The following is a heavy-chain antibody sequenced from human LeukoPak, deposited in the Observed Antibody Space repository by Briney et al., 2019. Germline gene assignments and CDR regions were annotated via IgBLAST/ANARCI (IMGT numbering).Heavy chain of an antibody. D-gene: IGHD2-8*02. CDR2: IRIDGGST. Sequence: PGGSLRLSCAASGFRFSNYWIHWVRQAPAKGLVWVSRIRIDGGSTAYADFVKGRFTISRDNAKNTVYLQMNSLRADDTAVYYCARDMETGGRAFDSWGQGTLVTVSS. CDR1: GFRFSNYW. J-gene: IGHJ4*02. CDR3: ARDMETGGRAFDS. V-gene: IGHV3-74*01.